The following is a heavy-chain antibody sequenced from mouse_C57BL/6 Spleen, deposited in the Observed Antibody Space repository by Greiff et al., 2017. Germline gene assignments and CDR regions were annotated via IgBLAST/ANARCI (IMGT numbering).Heavy chain of an antibody. CDR3: AGLGNWGRFAY. V-gene: IGHV1-61*01. Sequence: QVQLQQPGAELVRPGSSVKLSCKASGYTFTSYWMDWVKQRPGQGLEWIGNIYPSDSETHYNQKFKDKATLTVDKSSSTAYMQLSSLTSADSAVYYWAGLGNWGRFAYGAKGLWSLSLQ. CDR1: GYTFTSYW. CDR2: IYPSDSET. J-gene: IGHJ3*01. D-gene: IGHD4-1*01.